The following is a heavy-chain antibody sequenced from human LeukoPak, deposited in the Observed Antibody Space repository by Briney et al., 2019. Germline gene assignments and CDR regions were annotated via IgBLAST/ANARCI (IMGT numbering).Heavy chain of an antibody. J-gene: IGHJ3*02. Sequence: ASVKVSCKASGYTFTGYYMHWVRQAPGQGLEWMGWINPNSGGTNYAQKFQGRVTMTRDTSISTAYMELSRLRSDDTAVYYCARDNNYYDSSNKKLGDAFDIWGQGTMVTVSS. CDR2: INPNSGGT. CDR1: GYTFTGYY. CDR3: ARDNNYYDSSNKKLGDAFDI. V-gene: IGHV1-2*02. D-gene: IGHD3-22*01.